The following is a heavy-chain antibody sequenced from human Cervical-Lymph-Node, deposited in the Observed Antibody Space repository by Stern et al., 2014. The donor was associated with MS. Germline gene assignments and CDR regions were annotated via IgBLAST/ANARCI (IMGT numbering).Heavy chain of an antibody. CDR2: ISYNGSHT. Sequence: VQLVESGGGVVQPGRSLRLSCAASGFTFRNYAMHWVRQAPGKGLEWVAVISYNGSHTYFADSVKGRFTISRDNSKNTLYLQMNSLRVVDTAMYYCARRRVGASSDGVGGALGYWGQGALVTVSS. V-gene: IGHV3-30-3*01. CDR3: ARRRVGASSDGVGGALGY. D-gene: IGHD1-26*01. J-gene: IGHJ4*02. CDR1: GFTFRNYA.